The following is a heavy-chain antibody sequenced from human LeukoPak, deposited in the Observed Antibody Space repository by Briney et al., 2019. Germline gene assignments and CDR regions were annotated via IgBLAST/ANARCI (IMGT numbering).Heavy chain of an antibody. J-gene: IGHJ5*02. Sequence: SETLSLTCSVSGVSISSGVFYWSWLRQLPGKGLEWIGYIYYTGTTYYNPSLRTRVIISVDTSKNQFSLKVNSVTASDTAVYYCSTSDDSSGYLTSFDPWGQGTLVTVSS. D-gene: IGHD3-22*01. CDR3: STSDDSSGYLTSFDP. V-gene: IGHV4-31*03. CDR1: GVSISSGVFY. CDR2: IYYTGTT.